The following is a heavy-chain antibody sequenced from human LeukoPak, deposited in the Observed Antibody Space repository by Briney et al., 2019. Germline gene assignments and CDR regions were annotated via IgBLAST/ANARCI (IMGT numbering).Heavy chain of an antibody. CDR1: GGSISSSNW. D-gene: IGHD4-17*01. J-gene: IGHJ5*02. CDR3: ARHYFSTLTTLLRGVKKQKSRFDP. CDR2: IYHSGST. Sequence: KPSETLSLTCAVSGGSISSSNWWSWVRQPPGKGLEWIGEIYHSGSTNYNPSLKSRVTISVDTSKNQFSLKLSSVTAADTAVYYCARHYFSTLTTLLRGVKKQKSRFDPWGQGTLVTVSS. V-gene: IGHV4-4*02.